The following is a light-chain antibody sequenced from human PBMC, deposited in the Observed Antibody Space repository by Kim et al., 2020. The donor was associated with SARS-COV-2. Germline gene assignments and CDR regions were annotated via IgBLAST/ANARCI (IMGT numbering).Light chain of an antibody. Sequence: SYELTQPPSVSVSPGQTASITCSGDKLGDKYACWYQQKPGQSPVLVIYQDSKWPSGIPERFSGSNSGNTATLTISGTQAMDEADYYCQAWDSSTAVVFGTGTKVTVL. CDR3: QAWDSSTAVV. V-gene: IGLV3-1*01. CDR2: QDS. CDR1: KLGDKY. J-gene: IGLJ1*01.